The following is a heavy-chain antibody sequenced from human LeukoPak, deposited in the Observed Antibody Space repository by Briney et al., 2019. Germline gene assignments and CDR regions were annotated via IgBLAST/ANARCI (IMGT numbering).Heavy chain of an antibody. CDR1: GFTFSSYE. Sequence: GGSLRLSCAASGFTFSSYEMNWVRQAPGKGLEWVSYISSSSSYIYYAESVKGRFTISRDNAKSSLYLQMNSLRAEDTAVYYCARAVWSGYSSPHYYYYGMDVWGQGTTVTVSS. V-gene: IGHV3-21*05. D-gene: IGHD3-3*01. CDR3: ARAVWSGYSSPHYYYYGMDV. CDR2: ISSSSSYI. J-gene: IGHJ6*02.